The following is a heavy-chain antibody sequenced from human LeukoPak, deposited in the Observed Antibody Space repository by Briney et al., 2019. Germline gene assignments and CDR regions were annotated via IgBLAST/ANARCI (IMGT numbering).Heavy chain of an antibody. CDR1: GFTFSDYY. CDR3: ARVRGSYSSDY. J-gene: IGHJ4*02. D-gene: IGHD1-26*01. Sequence: PGGSLRLSCAASGFTFSDYYMSWIRQAPGKELEWVSYISNSGNTIYYADSVKGRFTISRDNAKNSLYLQMNSLRAEDTAVYYCARVRGSYSSDYWGQGTLVTVSS. CDR2: ISNSGNTI. V-gene: IGHV3-11*01.